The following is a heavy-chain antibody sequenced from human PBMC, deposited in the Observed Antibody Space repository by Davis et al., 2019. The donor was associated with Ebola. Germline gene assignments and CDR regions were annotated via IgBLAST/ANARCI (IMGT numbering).Heavy chain of an antibody. Sequence: PGGSLRLSCAASGFTFSSYGMHCVRQAPGKGLEWVAFTRYDGSDKYYADSVKGRFTISRDNSKNTLYLQMNSLRAEDTAVYYCAKDVRNVDTSMGDRWYFDSWGQGTLVTVSS. V-gene: IGHV3-30*02. CDR3: AKDVRNVDTSMGDRWYFDS. D-gene: IGHD5-18*01. CDR2: TRYDGSDK. CDR1: GFTFSSYG. J-gene: IGHJ4*02.